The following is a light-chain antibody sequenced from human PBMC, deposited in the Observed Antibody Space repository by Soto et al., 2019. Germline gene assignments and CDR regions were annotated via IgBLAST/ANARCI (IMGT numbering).Light chain of an antibody. V-gene: IGKV3-20*01. Sequence: PGERATLSCRASRSFASSSLAWYQHKPGQAPRLLIYAASIRATGVPDRFSGSGSGTDFTLTISRLEPEDSAVYYCQQYGASPPYTFGQGTKVEIK. CDR3: QQYGASPPYT. J-gene: IGKJ2*01. CDR1: RSFASSS. CDR2: AAS.